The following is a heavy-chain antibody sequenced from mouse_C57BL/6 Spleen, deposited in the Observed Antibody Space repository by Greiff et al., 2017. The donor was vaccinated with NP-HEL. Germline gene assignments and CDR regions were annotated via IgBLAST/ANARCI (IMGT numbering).Heavy chain of an antibody. D-gene: IGHD1-1*01. V-gene: IGHV1-52*01. CDR2: IDPSDSET. J-gene: IGHJ2*01. CDR1: GYTFTSYW. Sequence: QVQLQQSGAELVRPGSSVKLSCKASGYTFTSYWMHWVKQRPIQGLEWIGNIDPSDSETHYNQKFKDKATLTVDESSSTAYMQLSSLTSEDSAVYYCARLRYYHLDYWGQGTTLTVSS. CDR3: ARLRYYHLDY.